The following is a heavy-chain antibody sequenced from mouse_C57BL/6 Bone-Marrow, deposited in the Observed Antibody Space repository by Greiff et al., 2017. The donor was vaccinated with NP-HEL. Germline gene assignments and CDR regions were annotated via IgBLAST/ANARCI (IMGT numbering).Heavy chain of an antibody. D-gene: IGHD2-1*01. J-gene: IGHJ2*01. V-gene: IGHV1-59*01. CDR3: ARYGNYPWYFDY. CDR1: GYNFTSYW. Sequence: VQLQQPGAELVRPGTSVKLSCKASGYNFTSYWMHWVKQRPGQGLEWIGVIDPSDSYTNYNQKFKGKATLTVDTSSSTAYMQLSSLTSEDSAVYYCARYGNYPWYFDYWGQGTTLTVSS. CDR2: IDPSDSYT.